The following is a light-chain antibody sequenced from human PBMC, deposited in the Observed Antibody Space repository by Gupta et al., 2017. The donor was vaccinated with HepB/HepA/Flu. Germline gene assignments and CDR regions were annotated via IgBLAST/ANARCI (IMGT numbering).Light chain of an antibody. CDR2: PKN. V-gene: IGLV3-19*01. Sequence: SSELTQDPAVSVVLGQTVRITCQGDSLRRYYASWYQQKPGQAPVLVIYPKNNRPSGIPDRFSGSSSGNTASLTITGAQAEDEADYYCNSGDSSGNHLVFGGGTKLTVL. CDR3: NSGDSSGNHLV. CDR1: SLRRYY. J-gene: IGLJ2*01.